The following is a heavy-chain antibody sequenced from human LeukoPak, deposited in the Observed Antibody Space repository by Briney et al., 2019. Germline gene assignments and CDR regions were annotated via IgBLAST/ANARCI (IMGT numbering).Heavy chain of an antibody. CDR2: ISPSGGST. CDR1: GYTFTSNY. CDR3: ARNYYGSGSSRYNWFDP. V-gene: IGHV1-46*01. J-gene: IGHJ5*02. D-gene: IGHD3-10*01. Sequence: GASVKVSCKAFGYTFTSNYMHWVRQAPGQGPEWMGVISPSGGSTTYAQKFQGRVTLTRDMSTSTDYLELSSLRSDDTAVYYCARNYYGSGSSRYNWFDPWGQGTLVTVSS.